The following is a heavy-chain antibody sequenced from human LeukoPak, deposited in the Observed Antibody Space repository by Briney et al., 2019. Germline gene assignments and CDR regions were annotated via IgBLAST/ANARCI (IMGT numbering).Heavy chain of an antibody. CDR1: GYTFSSYG. CDR3: ARGRNFDY. J-gene: IGHJ4*02. Sequence: ASVTVSFKASGYTFSSYGISWVRQAPGQGLEWMGWISAYSGDTNYAQKFQGRVIMTTDTYTSPAYMELRSLRSDDTAVYYCARGRNFDYWGQGTLVTVSS. CDR2: ISAYSGDT. V-gene: IGHV1-18*04.